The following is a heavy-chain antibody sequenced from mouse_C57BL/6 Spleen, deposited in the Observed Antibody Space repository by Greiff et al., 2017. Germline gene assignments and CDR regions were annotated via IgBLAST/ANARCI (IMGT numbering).Heavy chain of an antibody. CDR1: GYTFTDYE. CDR3: TGEGVYAMDY. V-gene: IGHV1-15*01. Sequence: VQLQQSGAELVRPGASVTLSCKASGYTFTDYEMHWVKQTPVHGLEWIGAIDPETGGTAYNQKFKGKAILTADKSSSTAYMELRSLTSEDAAVYYCTGEGVYAMDYWGQGTSVTVSS. J-gene: IGHJ4*01. CDR2: IDPETGGT.